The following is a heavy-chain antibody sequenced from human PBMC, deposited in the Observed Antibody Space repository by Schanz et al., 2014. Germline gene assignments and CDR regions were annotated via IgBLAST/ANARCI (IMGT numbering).Heavy chain of an antibody. Sequence: QLQLVQSGAEVKKPGSSVKVSCKLSGGTFSTYTISWVRQAPGQGLEWMGRIIPILGIATYAQKFQGRLTMTRDTSTSTVYMELSSLRSEDTAVHYCARGRGFYDYWGQGTLVTVSS. CDR2: IIPILGIA. J-gene: IGHJ4*02. V-gene: IGHV1-69*02. CDR3: ARGRGFYDY. D-gene: IGHD3-10*01. CDR1: GGTFSTYT.